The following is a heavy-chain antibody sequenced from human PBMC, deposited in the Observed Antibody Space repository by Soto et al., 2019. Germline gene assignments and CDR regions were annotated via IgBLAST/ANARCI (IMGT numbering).Heavy chain of an antibody. V-gene: IGHV3-7*05. J-gene: IGHJ2*01. Sequence: EVQLVESGGGLVQPGGSLRLSCAASGFTFSSYWMSWVRQAPGKGLEWVANIKQDGSEKYYVDSVKGRFTISRDNAKNSLYRQMNSLRAEDTAVYYWARGKWGGYWYFDLWGRGTLVTVSS. CDR3: ARGKWGGYWYFDL. CDR2: IKQDGSEK. D-gene: IGHD7-27*01. CDR1: GFTFSSYW.